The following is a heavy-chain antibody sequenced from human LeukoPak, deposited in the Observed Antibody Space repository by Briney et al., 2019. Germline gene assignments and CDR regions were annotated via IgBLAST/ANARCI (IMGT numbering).Heavy chain of an antibody. V-gene: IGHV4-34*01. J-gene: IGHJ4*02. CDR2: INHSGST. Sequence: SETLSLTCAVYAGSFSGYYWSWIRQPPGKGLEWIGEINHSGSTNYNPSLKSRVTISVDTSKNQFSLKLSSVTAADTAVYYCARGCHYDFWSGYSGSPTRYYCDYCGQGTLVTVSS. D-gene: IGHD3-3*01. CDR3: ARGCHYDFWSGYSGSPTRYYCDY. CDR1: AGSFSGYY.